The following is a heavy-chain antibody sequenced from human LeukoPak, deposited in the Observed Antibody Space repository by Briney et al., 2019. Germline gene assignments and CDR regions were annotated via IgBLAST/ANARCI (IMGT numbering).Heavy chain of an antibody. Sequence: ASVKVSCKASGGTFSSYAISWVRQAPGQGLEWMGGIIPIFGTANYAQKFQGRVTITADESTSTAYMGLSSLRSEDTAVYYCAREVFSDRSDFWSGYYPTDYWGQGTLVTVSS. V-gene: IGHV1-69*01. CDR3: AREVFSDRSDFWSGYYPTDY. CDR2: IIPIFGTA. J-gene: IGHJ4*02. D-gene: IGHD3-3*01. CDR1: GGTFSSYA.